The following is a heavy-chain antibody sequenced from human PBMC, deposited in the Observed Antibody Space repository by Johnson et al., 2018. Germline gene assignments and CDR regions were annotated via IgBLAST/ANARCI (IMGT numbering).Heavy chain of an antibody. J-gene: IGHJ4*02. CDR1: GGTFSNYA. D-gene: IGHD3-22*01. CDR2: ITPILGIA. V-gene: IGHV1-69*04. CDR3: ARDLTPYDSSGYYSPTFEY. Sequence: QVQLVQSGAEVKKSGSSVKVSCKASGGTFSNYAISWVRQAPGQGLEWMGGITPILGIASYAQKFQGRVTITADESTSTAYREMNSLRSEDTAVYYCARDLTPYDSSGYYSPTFEYWGQGTLVTVS.